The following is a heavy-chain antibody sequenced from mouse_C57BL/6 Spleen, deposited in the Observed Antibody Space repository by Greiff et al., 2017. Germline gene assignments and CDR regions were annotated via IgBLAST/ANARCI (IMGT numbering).Heavy chain of an antibody. CDR3: ARDYGSLVLNWYLDV. V-gene: IGHV1-72*01. D-gene: IGHD1-1*01. J-gene: IGHJ1*03. Sequence: QVQLQQPGAELVKPGASVKLSCKASGYTFTSYWMHWVKQRPGRGLEWIGRIDPNSGGTKYNEKFKSKATLTVDKPSSTAYMQLSSLTSEDSAVYYCARDYGSLVLNWYLDVWGTGTTVTVSS. CDR2: IDPNSGGT. CDR1: GYTFTSYW.